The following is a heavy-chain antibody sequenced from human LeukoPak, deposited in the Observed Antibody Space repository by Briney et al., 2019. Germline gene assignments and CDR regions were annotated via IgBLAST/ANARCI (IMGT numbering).Heavy chain of an antibody. Sequence: GGSLRLSCAASEFTFSTYSMNWVRQAPGKGLEWVSSISSGSGYIFYADSVKGRFTISRDNSKNTLYLQMNSLRAEDTAVYYCAKAQPTTVTSVDYWGQGTLVTVSS. V-gene: IGHV3-21*04. J-gene: IGHJ4*02. CDR1: EFTFSTYS. CDR3: AKAQPTTVTSVDY. D-gene: IGHD4-17*01. CDR2: ISSGSGYI.